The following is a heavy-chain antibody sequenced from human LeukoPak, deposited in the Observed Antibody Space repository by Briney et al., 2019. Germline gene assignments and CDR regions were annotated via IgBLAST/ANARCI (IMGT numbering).Heavy chain of an antibody. D-gene: IGHD3-3*01. CDR3: ARHFGGISSIFDY. Sequence: GESLKISCKASGYTFTNYWIGWVRQMPGKGLEWMGIIYPRDSDTRYSPSFQGQVTISADKSTSTAYLQWSSLKASDTAMYYCARHFGGISSIFDYWGQGTLVTVSS. CDR2: IYPRDSDT. V-gene: IGHV5-51*01. J-gene: IGHJ4*02. CDR1: GYTFTNYW.